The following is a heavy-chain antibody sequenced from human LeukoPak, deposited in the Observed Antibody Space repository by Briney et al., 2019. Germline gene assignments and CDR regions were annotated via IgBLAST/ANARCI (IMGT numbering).Heavy chain of an antibody. CDR2: TYYRSKWYN. Sequence: KQSQTLSLTCVISGDSVSSNNGAWNWIRQSPSRGLEWLGRTYYRSKWYNDYAVSMKGRITINPDTSKNQFSLQLNPVTPEDTAVYYCARDEGNTGWYTFDYWGQGTLVTVSS. D-gene: IGHD6-19*01. J-gene: IGHJ4*02. CDR1: GDSVSSNNGA. V-gene: IGHV6-1*01. CDR3: ARDEGNTGWYTFDY.